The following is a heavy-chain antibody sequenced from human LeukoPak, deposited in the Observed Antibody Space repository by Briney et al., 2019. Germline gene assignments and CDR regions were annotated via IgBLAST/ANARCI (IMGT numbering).Heavy chain of an antibody. D-gene: IGHD6-19*01. CDR3: AREPIAVARDYYFDY. J-gene: IGHJ4*02. V-gene: IGHV4-61*01. CDR2: IYYSGST. CDR1: GGSVSSGNYY. Sequence: PSQTLSPTCTVSGGSVSSGNYYWTWIRQPPGKGLEWIGYIYYSGSTHYNPSLKRRVTISVDTSKNQFSLKLSSVTAADTAVYYCAREPIAVARDYYFDYWGQGTLVTVSS.